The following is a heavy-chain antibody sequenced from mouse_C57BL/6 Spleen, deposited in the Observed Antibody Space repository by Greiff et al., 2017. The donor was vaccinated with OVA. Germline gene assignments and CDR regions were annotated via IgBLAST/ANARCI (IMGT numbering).Heavy chain of an antibody. CDR2: ISSGSSTI. Sequence: EVQLQESGGGLVKPGGSLKLSCAASGFTFSDYGMHWVRQAPEKGLEWVAYISSGSSTIYYADTVKGRFTISRDNAKNTLCLQMTSLRSEDAAMYYCARGRFAYWGQGTLVTVSA. CDR1: GFTFSDYG. V-gene: IGHV5-17*01. CDR3: ARGRFAY. J-gene: IGHJ3*01.